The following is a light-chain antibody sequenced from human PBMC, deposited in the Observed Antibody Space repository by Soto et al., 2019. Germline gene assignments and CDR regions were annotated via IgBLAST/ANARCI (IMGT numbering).Light chain of an antibody. CDR2: GAS. J-gene: IGKJ1*01. V-gene: IGKV3-15*01. CDR1: QSVSGN. Sequence: EIVMTQSPATLSVSPGERATLSCRASQSVSGNLAWYQQKPGQAPRLLIYGASTRATGIPARFSGSGSGTVFTLTISSLQSEDFAVYYCQHSNNWPRTFGQGTKVEIK. CDR3: QHSNNWPRT.